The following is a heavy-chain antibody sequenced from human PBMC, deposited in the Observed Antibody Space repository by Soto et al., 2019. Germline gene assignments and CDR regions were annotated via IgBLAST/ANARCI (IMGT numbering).Heavy chain of an antibody. CDR2: ISSSSSYI. CDR1: GFTFSSYS. Sequence: EVQLVESGGGLVKPGGSLRLSCAASGFTFSSYSMNWVRQAPGKGLEWVSSISSSSSYIYYADSVKGRFTISRDNAKNSLYLHMNSLRAEDTAVYYCARGLRPTYYYYGMDVWGQGTTVTVSS. D-gene: IGHD4-17*01. CDR3: ARGLRPTYYYYGMDV. V-gene: IGHV3-21*01. J-gene: IGHJ6*02.